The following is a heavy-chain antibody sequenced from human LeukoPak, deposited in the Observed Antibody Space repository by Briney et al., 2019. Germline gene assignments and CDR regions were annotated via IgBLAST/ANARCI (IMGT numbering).Heavy chain of an antibody. Sequence: KSSETLSLTCTVSGGSISSYYWRWIRQPPGKGLEWIGYIYTSGSTNYNPSLKSRVTISVDTSKNQFSLKLSSVTAAETAVYYCARRYCSSTSCHDAFDIWGQGTMVTVSS. CDR3: ARRYCSSTSCHDAFDI. CDR2: IYTSGST. J-gene: IGHJ3*02. D-gene: IGHD2-2*01. V-gene: IGHV4-4*09. CDR1: GGSISSYY.